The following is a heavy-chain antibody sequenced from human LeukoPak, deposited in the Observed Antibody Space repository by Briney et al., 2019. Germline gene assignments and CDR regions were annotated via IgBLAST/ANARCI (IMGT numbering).Heavy chain of an antibody. CDR3: AKGATSGYLYYFDY. CDR1: GFTFDDYA. J-gene: IGHJ4*02. V-gene: IGHV3-9*01. D-gene: IGHD3-22*01. CDR2: ISWNSGSI. Sequence: GGSLRLSCAASGFTFDDYAMRWVRQAPGKGLEWASGISWNSGSIGYADSVKGRFTISRDNAKNSLYLQMNSLRAEDTALYYCAKGATSGYLYYFDYWGQGTLVTVSS.